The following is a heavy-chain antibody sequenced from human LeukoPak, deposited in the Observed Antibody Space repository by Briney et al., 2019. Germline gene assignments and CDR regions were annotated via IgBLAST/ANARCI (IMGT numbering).Heavy chain of an antibody. V-gene: IGHV4-34*01. CDR3: ARDPQYGGNSHALDY. CDR1: GGSFSGYY. CDR2: INHSGST. D-gene: IGHD4-23*01. Sequence: SETLSLTCAVYGGSFSGYYWSWIRQPPGKGLEWIGEINHSGSTNYNPSLKSRVTISVDTSKNQFSLKLSSVTAADTAVYYCARDPQYGGNSHALDYWGQGTLVTVSS. J-gene: IGHJ4*02.